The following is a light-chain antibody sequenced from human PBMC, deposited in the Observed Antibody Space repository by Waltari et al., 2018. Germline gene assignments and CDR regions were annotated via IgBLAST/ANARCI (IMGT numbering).Light chain of an antibody. J-gene: IGKJ5*01. V-gene: IGKV3-15*01. CDR1: QNVSSK. CDR2: GAS. Sequence: ETVMTQSPASLSVSPGEGAILSCRASQNVSSKLAWYQQKPGQAPRLLIFGASTRATGIPARFSGSGSGTEFTLTISSLEPEDFAVYYCQQRSDWPPHFGQGTRLEMK. CDR3: QQRSDWPPH.